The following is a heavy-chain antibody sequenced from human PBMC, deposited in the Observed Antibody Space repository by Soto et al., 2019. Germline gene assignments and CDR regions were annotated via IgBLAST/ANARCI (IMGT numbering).Heavy chain of an antibody. D-gene: IGHD2-2*01. CDR1: GYSFTSYW. CDR2: IDPSDSYT. Sequence: EVQLVQSGAEVKKPGESLRISCKGSGYSFTSYWISWVRQMPGKGLEWMGRIDPSDSYTNYSPSFQGHVTISADKSISTAYLQWSSLKASDTAMYYCARLLLGYCSSTSCYFDYWGQGTLVTVSS. V-gene: IGHV5-10-1*01. J-gene: IGHJ4*02. CDR3: ARLLLGYCSSTSCYFDY.